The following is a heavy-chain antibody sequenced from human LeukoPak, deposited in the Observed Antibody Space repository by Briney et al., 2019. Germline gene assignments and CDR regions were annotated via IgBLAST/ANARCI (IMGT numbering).Heavy chain of an antibody. V-gene: IGHV3-23*01. CDR2: IISGGTT. D-gene: IGHD3-3*01. CDR3: ARVEDYYYYMDV. J-gene: IGHJ6*03. CDR1: GFTFSSYA. Sequence: GGSLRLSCAASGFTFSSYAMTWVRRAPGKGLEWVSGIISGGTTYYADSVRGRFIISRDNSKNTLYLQMNSLRAEDTAVYYCARVEDYYYYMDVWGKGTTVTISS.